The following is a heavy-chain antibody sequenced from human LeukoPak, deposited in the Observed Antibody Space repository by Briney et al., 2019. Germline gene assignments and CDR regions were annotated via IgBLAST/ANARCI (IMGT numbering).Heavy chain of an antibody. CDR3: ARDLRVVVAATSPMDV. CDR2: ISSNGGST. D-gene: IGHD2-15*01. Sequence: GGSLRLSCAASGFTFSSYAMHWVRQAPGKGLEYVSAISSNGGSTYYAKSVKGRFTISRDNSKNTLYLQMGSLRAEDMAVYYCARDLRVVVAATSPMDVWGKGTTVTVSS. V-gene: IGHV3-64*01. J-gene: IGHJ6*03. CDR1: GFTFSSYA.